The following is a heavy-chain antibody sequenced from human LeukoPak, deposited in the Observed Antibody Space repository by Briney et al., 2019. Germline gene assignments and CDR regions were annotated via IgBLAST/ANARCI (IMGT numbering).Heavy chain of an antibody. CDR3: AKDLADIVVVPAAHPGDYYYYGMDV. Sequence: PGGSLRLSCAASGFTFSSYGMHWVRQAPGKRLEWVAVISYDGSNKYYADSVKGRFTISRDNSKNTLYLQMNSLRAEDTAVYYCAKDLADIVVVPAAHPGDYYYYGMDVWGQGTTVTVSS. CDR2: ISYDGSNK. CDR1: GFTFSSYG. V-gene: IGHV3-30*18. J-gene: IGHJ6*02. D-gene: IGHD2-2*01.